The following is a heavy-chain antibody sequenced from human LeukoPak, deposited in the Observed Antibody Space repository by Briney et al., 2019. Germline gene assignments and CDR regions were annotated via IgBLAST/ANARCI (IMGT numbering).Heavy chain of an antibody. D-gene: IGHD6-13*01. CDR1: GFTFGDYA. V-gene: IGHV3-49*03. CDR2: IRSKAYGGTT. CDR3: TRVHSSSWYGGALDY. Sequence: GGSLRLSCTASGFTFGDYAMSWFRQAPGKGLEWVGFIRSKAYGGTTEYAASVKGRFTISRDDSKSIAYLQMNSLKTEDTAVYYCTRVHSSSWYGGALDYWGQGTLVTVSS. J-gene: IGHJ4*02.